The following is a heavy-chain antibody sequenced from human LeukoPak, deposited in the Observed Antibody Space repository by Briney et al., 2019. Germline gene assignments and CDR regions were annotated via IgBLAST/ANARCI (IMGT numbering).Heavy chain of an antibody. CDR2: MNSDGSIT. CDR1: GFTFSSYW. V-gene: IGHV3-74*01. CDR3: ARGGNYVLGSYNY. J-gene: IGHJ4*02. Sequence: GGSLRLSCAASGFTFSSYWMHWVRQAPGKGLVWVSHMNSDGSITRYADSVKGRLTISRDNAKSTLYLQMNSLRAEDTAVYYCARGGNYVLGSYNYWGQGTLVTVSS. D-gene: IGHD3-10*01.